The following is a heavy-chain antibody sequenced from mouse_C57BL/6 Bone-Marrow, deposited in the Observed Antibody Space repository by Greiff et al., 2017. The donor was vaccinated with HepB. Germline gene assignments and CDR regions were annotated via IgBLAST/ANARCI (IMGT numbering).Heavy chain of an antibody. CDR3: ARHENYCNSL. Sequence: EVMLVESGGDLVKPGGSLKLSCAASGFTFSSYGMSWVRQTPDKRLEWVATISSGGSYTYYPDSVKGRFTISRDNAKNTLYLQMSSLKSEDTAMYYCARHENYCNSLRGQGTSVTVSS. V-gene: IGHV5-6*01. D-gene: IGHD2-1*01. CDR2: ISSGGSYT. CDR1: GFTFSSYG. J-gene: IGHJ4*01.